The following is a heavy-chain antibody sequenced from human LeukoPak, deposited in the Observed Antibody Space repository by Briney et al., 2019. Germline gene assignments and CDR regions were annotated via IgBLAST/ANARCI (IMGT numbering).Heavy chain of an antibody. CDR2: IIPIFGTA. Sequence: SVKVSCKASGGTFSSYAISWVRQAPGQGLEWMGRIIPIFGTANYAQKFQGRVTITTDESTSTAYMELSSLRSEDTAVYRCARSEELEPQNIYYYYYMDVWGKGTTGTVSS. V-gene: IGHV1-69*05. D-gene: IGHD1-1*01. CDR3: ARSEELEPQNIYYYYYMDV. J-gene: IGHJ6*03. CDR1: GGTFSSYA.